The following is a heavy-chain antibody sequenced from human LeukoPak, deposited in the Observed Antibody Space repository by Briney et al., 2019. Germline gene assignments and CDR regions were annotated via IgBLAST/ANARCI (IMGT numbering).Heavy chain of an antibody. CDR2: IYYSGST. J-gene: IGHJ4*02. CDR3: ASVYYDSSGPQFDY. CDR1: GGSISSYY. Sequence: SETLSLTCTVSGGSISSYYWSWIRQPPGKGLEWIGYIYYSGSTNYNPSLKGRVTISVDTSKNQFSLKLSSVTAADTAVYYCASVYYDSSGPQFDYWGQGTLVTVSS. V-gene: IGHV4-59*01. D-gene: IGHD3-22*01.